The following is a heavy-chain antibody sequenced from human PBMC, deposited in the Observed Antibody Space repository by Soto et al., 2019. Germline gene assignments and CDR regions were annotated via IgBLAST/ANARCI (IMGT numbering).Heavy chain of an antibody. CDR2: IIPIFGTA. CDR1: GGTFSSYA. V-gene: IGHV1-69*13. CDR3: ARDSSSGSGSRYGMDV. Sequence: GASVKVSCKASGGTFSSYAISWVRQAPGQGLEWMGGIIPIFGTANYAQKFQGRVTITADESTSTAYMELSSLRSEDTAVYYCARDSSSGSGSRYGMDVWGQGTTVTVSS. J-gene: IGHJ6*02. D-gene: IGHD6-13*01.